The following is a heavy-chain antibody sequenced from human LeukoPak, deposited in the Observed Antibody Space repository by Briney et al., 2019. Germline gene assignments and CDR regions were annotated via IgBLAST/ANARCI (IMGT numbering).Heavy chain of an antibody. CDR1: GYTLTELS. J-gene: IGHJ4*02. CDR2: FDPEDGET. D-gene: IGHD1-26*01. Sequence: GASVKVSCKVSGYTLTELSMHWVRQAPGKGLVWMGGFDPEDGETIYAQKFQGRVTMTEDTSTDTAYMELSSLRSEDTAVYYCATVKVGATTEYYFDYWGQGTLVTVSS. V-gene: IGHV1-24*01. CDR3: ATVKVGATTEYYFDY.